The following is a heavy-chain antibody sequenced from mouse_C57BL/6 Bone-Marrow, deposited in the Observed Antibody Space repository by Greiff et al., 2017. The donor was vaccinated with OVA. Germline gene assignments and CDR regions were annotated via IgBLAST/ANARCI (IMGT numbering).Heavy chain of an antibody. Sequence: EVKLVESGGGLVKPGGSLKLSCAASGFTFSSYAMSWVRPTPEKRLEWVATISDGGSYTYYPDNVKGRFTISRDNAKNNLYLQMSHLKSEDTAMYYCARDPGYYYGSSYWYFDGWGTGTTVTVSS. CDR1: GFTFSSYA. D-gene: IGHD1-1*01. CDR2: ISDGGSYT. V-gene: IGHV5-4*01. CDR3: ARDPGYYYGSSYWYFDG. J-gene: IGHJ1*03.